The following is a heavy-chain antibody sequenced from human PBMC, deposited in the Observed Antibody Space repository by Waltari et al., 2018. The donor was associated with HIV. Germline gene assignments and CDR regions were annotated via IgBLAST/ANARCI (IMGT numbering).Heavy chain of an antibody. V-gene: IGHV4-39*01. CDR1: GRSIRSSSYY. Sequence: QLQLQESGPRLVKPSATLYLTCPVSGRSIRSSSYYLGLIRQPPGKGLGWIGSIYYSGSTYYNPSLKSRVTISVDTSKNQFSLKLSSVTAADTAVYYCARQGDDSSGYPFDAFDIWGQGTMVTVSS. CDR2: IYYSGST. J-gene: IGHJ3*02. CDR3: ARQGDDSSGYPFDAFDI. D-gene: IGHD3-22*01.